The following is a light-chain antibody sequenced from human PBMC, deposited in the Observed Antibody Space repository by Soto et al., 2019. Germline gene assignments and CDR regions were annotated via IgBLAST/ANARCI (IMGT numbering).Light chain of an antibody. CDR1: QSVSSSY. J-gene: IGKJ2*01. V-gene: IGKV3-20*01. Sequence: EIVLTQSPDTLSSSPGERATLSCRASQSVSSSYLAWYQQNPGQAPRLLIYGASSRATGIPDRFSGSGSGTDFTLTISRLEPEDFAVYYCQQYGSSPYTFGQGTKLEIK. CDR3: QQYGSSPYT. CDR2: GAS.